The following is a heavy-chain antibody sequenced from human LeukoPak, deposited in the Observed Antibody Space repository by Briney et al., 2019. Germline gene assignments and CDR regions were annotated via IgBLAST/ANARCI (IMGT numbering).Heavy chain of an antibody. V-gene: IGHV4-59*01. Sequence: SQTLSLTCTVYGGSISSDYWSWIRQPPGKGLDWIGYIYYSGGTNYNPSLKGRVTISVDTSKKQFSLKLSSVTAADTAVYYCARRGVMVRGVIAFDIWGQGTMVTVSS. CDR1: GGSISSDY. D-gene: IGHD3-10*01. CDR2: IYYSGGT. J-gene: IGHJ3*02. CDR3: ARRGVMVRGVIAFDI.